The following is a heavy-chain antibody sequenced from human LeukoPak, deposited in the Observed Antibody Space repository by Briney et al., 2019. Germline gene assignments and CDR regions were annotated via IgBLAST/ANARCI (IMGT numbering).Heavy chain of an antibody. CDR1: GASISSYY. D-gene: IGHD3-16*02. Sequence: KPSETLSLTCTVSGASISSYYWSWIRQPPGKGLEWMGHISNSGSTNYNPSLNSRVTISVVTSKNQLSLKLSSVTAADTAVYYCARYRQRGFDYWGQGTLVTVSS. CDR2: ISNSGST. CDR3: ARYRQRGFDY. V-gene: IGHV4-59*08. J-gene: IGHJ4*02.